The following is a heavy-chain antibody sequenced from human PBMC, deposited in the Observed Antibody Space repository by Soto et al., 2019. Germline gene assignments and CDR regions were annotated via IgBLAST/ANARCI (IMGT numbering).Heavy chain of an antibody. CDR2: LYYGRSA. Sequence: PSETLSLTCAVSGDSISSYYCMWIRQPPGKGLESIGYLYYGRSANYNPSLKSRVTLSVDTSTNQCSLTLSSMTAADTATYYCAHSWYCSGGSCYYSNRFDPWGQGTLVTVSS. D-gene: IGHD2-15*01. CDR1: GDSISSYY. CDR3: AHSWYCSGGSCYYSNRFDP. V-gene: IGHV4-59*01. J-gene: IGHJ5*02.